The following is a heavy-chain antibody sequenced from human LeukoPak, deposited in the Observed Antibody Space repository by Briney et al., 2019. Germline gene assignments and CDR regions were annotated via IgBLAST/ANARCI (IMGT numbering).Heavy chain of an antibody. J-gene: IGHJ4*02. CDR2: IIPILGIA. V-gene: IGHV1-69*04. Sequence: SVKVSCKTSGYTFTGYYVHWVRQAPGQGLEWMGRIIPILGIANYAQKFQGRVTITADKSTSTAYMELSSLRSEDTAVYYCARGPADTAMVTNYWGQGTLVTVSS. CDR3: ARGPADTAMVTNY. CDR1: GYTFTGYY. D-gene: IGHD5-18*01.